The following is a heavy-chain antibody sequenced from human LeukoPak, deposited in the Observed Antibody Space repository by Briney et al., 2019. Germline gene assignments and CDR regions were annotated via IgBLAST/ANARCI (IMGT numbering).Heavy chain of an antibody. V-gene: IGHV4-34*01. Sequence: TSETLSLTCAVYGGSFSGYYWSWIRQPPGKGLEWIGEINHSGSTNYNPSLESRVTISVDTSKNQFSLKLSSVTAADTAVYYCASRVPIGHWGQGTLVTVSS. J-gene: IGHJ4*02. CDR2: INHSGST. CDR3: ASRVPIGH. CDR1: GGSFSGYY. D-gene: IGHD3-10*01.